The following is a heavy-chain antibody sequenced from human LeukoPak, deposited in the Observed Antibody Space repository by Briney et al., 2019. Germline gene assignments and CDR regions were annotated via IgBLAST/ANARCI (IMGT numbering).Heavy chain of an antibody. J-gene: IGHJ4*02. CDR3: ARGRHYDILTGYPALLPDY. Sequence: ASVKVSCKASGYTFTSYGISWVRQAPGQGLEWMGWISAYNGNTNYAQKLQGRVTMTTDTSTSTAYMELRSLRSDDTAVYYCARGRHYDILTGYPALLPDYWGQGTLVTVSS. CDR2: ISAYNGNT. D-gene: IGHD3-9*01. V-gene: IGHV1-18*01. CDR1: GYTFTSYG.